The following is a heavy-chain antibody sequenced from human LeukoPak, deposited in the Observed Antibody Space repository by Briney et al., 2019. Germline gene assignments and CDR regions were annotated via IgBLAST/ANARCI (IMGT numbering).Heavy chain of an antibody. CDR1: GYSFTSYW. V-gene: IGHV5-51*01. J-gene: IGHJ3*02. Sequence: GESLKISCKGSGYSFTSYWIGWVRQMPGKGLEWMGIIYPGDSDTRYSPSFQGQVTISADKSISTAYLQWSSLKASDTAMYYCASSYDILTGYSDAFDIWGQGTMVTVSS. D-gene: IGHD3-9*01. CDR3: ASSYDILTGYSDAFDI. CDR2: IYPGDSDT.